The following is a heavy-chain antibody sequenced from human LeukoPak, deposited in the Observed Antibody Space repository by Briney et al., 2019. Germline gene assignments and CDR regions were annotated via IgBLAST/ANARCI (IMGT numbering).Heavy chain of an antibody. J-gene: IGHJ3*02. D-gene: IGHD5-24*01. CDR1: GGSISSYY. Sequence: PSETLSLTCTVPGGSISSYYWSWIRQPPGKGLEWIGYIYYSGSTNYNPSLKSRVTISVDTSKNQFSLKLSSVTAADTAVYYCARDRRWLQSNAFDIWGQGTMVTVSS. CDR2: IYYSGST. V-gene: IGHV4-59*01. CDR3: ARDRRWLQSNAFDI.